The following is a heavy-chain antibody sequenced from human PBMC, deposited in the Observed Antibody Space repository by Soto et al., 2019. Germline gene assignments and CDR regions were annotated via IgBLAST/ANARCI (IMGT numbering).Heavy chain of an antibody. CDR2: ISSSSSTI. Sequence: EVQLVESGGGLVQPGGSLRLSCAASGFTFSSYSMNWVRQAPGKGLEWVSYISSSSSTIYYADSVKGRFTSSRDNAKNSLYLQMNSLRAEDTAVYYCASVPKVENYWGQGTLVTVSS. D-gene: IGHD2-2*01. J-gene: IGHJ4*02. CDR3: ASVPKVENY. CDR1: GFTFSSYS. V-gene: IGHV3-48*01.